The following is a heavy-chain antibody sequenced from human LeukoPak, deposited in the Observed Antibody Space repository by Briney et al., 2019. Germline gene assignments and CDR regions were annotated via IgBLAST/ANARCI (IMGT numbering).Heavy chain of an antibody. J-gene: IGHJ4*02. D-gene: IGHD5-12*01. Sequence: GGSLRLSCAASGFTFSSYEMNWVRQAPGRGLEWLANINQDGSAKTCVDSVKGRFTISRDNAKNSLYLQMNSLRAEDTAMYYCARDSGYNAFDYWGQGTLVTVSS. CDR2: INQDGSAK. CDR3: ARDSGYNAFDY. V-gene: IGHV3-7*05. CDR1: GFTFSSYE.